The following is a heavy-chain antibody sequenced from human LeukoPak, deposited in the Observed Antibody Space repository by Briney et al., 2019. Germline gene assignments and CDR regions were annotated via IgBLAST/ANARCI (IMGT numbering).Heavy chain of an antibody. CDR1: GFTFSSYS. J-gene: IGHJ4*02. D-gene: IGHD4/OR15-4a*01. CDR2: ISSSSSYI. CDR3: ARRAGAYSHPYDY. V-gene: IGHV3-21*01. Sequence: GSLRLSCAASGFTFSSYSMNWVRQAPGKGLEWVSSISSSSSYIYYADSVKGRFTISRDNAKNSLYLQMNSLRAEDTAVYYCARRAGAYSHPYDYWGQGTLVTVSS.